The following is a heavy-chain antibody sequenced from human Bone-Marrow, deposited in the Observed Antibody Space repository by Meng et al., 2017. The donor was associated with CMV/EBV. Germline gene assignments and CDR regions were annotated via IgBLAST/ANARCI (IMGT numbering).Heavy chain of an antibody. CDR3: AKALSGYCSSTSCYSEFFQH. V-gene: IGHV3-23*03. CDR1: GFTFSSYA. D-gene: IGHD2-2*01. CDR2: IYSGGSST. Sequence: GESLKISCAASGFTFSSYAMSWVRQAPGKGLEWVSVIYSGGSSTYYADSVKGRFTISRDDSKNTLYLQMNILRVEDTAVYYCAKALSGYCSSTSCYSEFFQHWCQGTLVTVSS. J-gene: IGHJ1*01.